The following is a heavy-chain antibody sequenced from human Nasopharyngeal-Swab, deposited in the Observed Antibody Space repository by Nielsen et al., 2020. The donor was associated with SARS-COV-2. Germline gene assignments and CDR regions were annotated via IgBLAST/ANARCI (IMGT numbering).Heavy chain of an antibody. J-gene: IGHJ3*02. CDR2: IYYSGST. D-gene: IGHD2-8*01. V-gene: IGHV4-61*05. Sequence: RQAPGKGLEWIGYIYYSGSTNYNPSLTSRVTISVDKSKNQFSLKLRSVTAADTAVFYCARHMLGGPTAFDIWGQGTVVTVSS. CDR3: ARHMLGGPTAFDI.